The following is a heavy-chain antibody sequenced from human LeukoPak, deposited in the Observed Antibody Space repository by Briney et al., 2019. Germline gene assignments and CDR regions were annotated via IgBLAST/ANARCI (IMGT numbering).Heavy chain of an antibody. Sequence: PGGSLRLSCAVSGFTFSRHSMSWVRQAPGRGLGWVSFMSDDTTNIYYADSVRGRFTISRDNAGNSLFLQMNSLRAEDTAVYYCARHQRASQYYFDYWGQGILVTVSS. V-gene: IGHV3-48*01. CDR3: ARHQRASQYYFDY. CDR2: MSDDTTNI. CDR1: GFTFSRHS. J-gene: IGHJ4*02.